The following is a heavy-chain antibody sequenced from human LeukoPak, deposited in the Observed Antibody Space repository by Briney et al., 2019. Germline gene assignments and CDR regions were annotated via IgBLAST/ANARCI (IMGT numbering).Heavy chain of an antibody. D-gene: IGHD3-10*01. V-gene: IGHV3-21*06. CDR1: GFTFSSYS. Sequence: GGSLRLSCAASGFTFSSYSMNWVRQAPGKGLEWVSSISSSSSYIYYADSVKGRFTISRDNAKNSLYLQMNSLRDEDTAVYYCARESDYYGSGSYMDYWGQGALVTVSS. CDR2: ISSSSSYI. J-gene: IGHJ4*02. CDR3: ARESDYYGSGSYMDY.